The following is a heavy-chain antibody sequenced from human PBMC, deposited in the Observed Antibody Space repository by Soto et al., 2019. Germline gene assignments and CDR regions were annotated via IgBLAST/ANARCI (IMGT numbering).Heavy chain of an antibody. J-gene: IGHJ4*02. CDR2: IYRDDDK. CDR3: AHETPVNNYFDY. V-gene: IGHV2-5*02. D-gene: IGHD4-17*01. Sequence: SGPTLVNPTQTLTLTCTFSGFSLSTSGVGVGWIRQPPGKALEWLALIYRDDDKRYSPSLKNRLTITKDTSKNQVVLTMTNMDPVTTPTYYCAHETPVNNYFDYGGQETLVTAPS. CDR1: GFSLSTSGVG.